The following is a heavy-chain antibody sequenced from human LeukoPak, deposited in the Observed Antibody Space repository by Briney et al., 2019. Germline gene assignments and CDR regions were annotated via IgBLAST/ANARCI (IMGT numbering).Heavy chain of an antibody. J-gene: IGHJ4*02. V-gene: IGHV3-21*01. CDR2: ISSSSSYI. D-gene: IGHD3-16*02. CDR1: GFTFSSYS. Sequence: KPGGSLRLSCAASGFTFSSYSMNWVRQARGKGPEWVSSISSSSSYIYYADSVKGRFTISRDNAKNSLYLQMNSLRAEDTAVYYCARDHTVSWGSYRYNDYWGQGTLVTVSS. CDR3: ARDHTVSWGSYRYNDY.